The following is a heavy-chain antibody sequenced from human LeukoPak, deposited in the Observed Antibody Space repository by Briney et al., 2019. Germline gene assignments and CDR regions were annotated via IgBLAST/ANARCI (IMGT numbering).Heavy chain of an antibody. V-gene: IGHV3-53*01. CDR2: IYSGGST. J-gene: IGHJ4*02. D-gene: IGHD5-18*01. Sequence: GGSLRLSCAASGFTVSTNYMSWVRQAPGKGLEWVSVIYSGGSTYYADSVKGRFTISRDNSKNTLYLQMNSLRAEDTAVYYCARERINSYGSPFGYWGQGTLVTVSS. CDR1: GFTVSTNY. CDR3: ARERINSYGSPFGY.